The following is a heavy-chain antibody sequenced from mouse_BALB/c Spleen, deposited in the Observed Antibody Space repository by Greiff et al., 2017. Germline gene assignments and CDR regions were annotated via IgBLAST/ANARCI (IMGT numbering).Heavy chain of an antibody. D-gene: IGHD2-2*01. J-gene: IGHJ4*01. Sequence: VQLQQSGPGLVKPSQSLSLTCSVTGYSITSGYYWNWIRQFPGNKLEWMGYISYDGSNNYNPSLKNRISITRDTSKNQFFLKLNSVTTEDTATYYCARWLRRYYAMDYWGQGTSVTVSS. CDR2: ISYDGSN. CDR3: ARWLRRYYAMDY. V-gene: IGHV3-6*02. CDR1: GYSITSGYY.